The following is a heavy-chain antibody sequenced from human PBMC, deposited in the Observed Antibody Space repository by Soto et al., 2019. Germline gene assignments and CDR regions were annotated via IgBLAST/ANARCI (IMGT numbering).Heavy chain of an antibody. V-gene: IGHV3-23*01. J-gene: IGHJ5*02. Sequence: QLLQSGGGWVRPGGPLTLSGAASGFPFGTTDMSWVRQAPGEGLEWVSTIDGSGGITFYADSVKGRFTISRDNSRNTVYLQMNSLRGDDTALYYCVKNSGWFNTWGQGALVTVSS. D-gene: IGHD3-10*01. CDR1: GFPFGTTD. CDR3: VKNSGWFNT. CDR2: IDGSGGIT.